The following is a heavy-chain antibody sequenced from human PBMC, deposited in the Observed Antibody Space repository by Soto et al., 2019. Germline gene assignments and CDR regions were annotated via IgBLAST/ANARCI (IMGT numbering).Heavy chain of an antibody. CDR2: IYHSGGA. D-gene: IGHD2-8*01. J-gene: IGHJ4*02. Sequence: QLQLQESGSGLVKPSQTLSLTGAVSGDAISSVGYAWNWSRQPPGKGLAWIGNIYHSGGADYNPSLKIRVTIPVDSSNNQFSLNLRSVTAADTAVYSFARASRNGYYLEYWGQGTLVTVSS. CDR1: GDAISSVGYA. V-gene: IGHV4-30-2*01. CDR3: ARASRNGYYLEY.